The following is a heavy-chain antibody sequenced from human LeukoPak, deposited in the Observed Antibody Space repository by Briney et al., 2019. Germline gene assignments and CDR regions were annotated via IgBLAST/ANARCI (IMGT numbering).Heavy chain of an antibody. J-gene: IGHJ4*02. CDR1: GFTFSSYA. V-gene: IGHV3-23*01. D-gene: IGHD4-17*01. Sequence: GGSLRLSCAASGFTFSSYAMSWVRQAPGKGLEWVSAISGSGGSTYYADSVKGRFTISRDNSKTTLYMQMTSLSAEDTAVYYCAKGNTVIERLFDYWGQGTLVTVSS. CDR2: ISGSGGST. CDR3: AKGNTVIERLFDY.